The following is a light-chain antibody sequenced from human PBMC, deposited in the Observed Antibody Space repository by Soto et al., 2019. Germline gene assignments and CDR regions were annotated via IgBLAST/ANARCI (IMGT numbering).Light chain of an antibody. J-gene: IGLJ3*02. V-gene: IGLV2-23*02. CDR3: CSYAGSTTFE. CDR1: SSDVGSYNL. CDR2: EVT. Sequence: QSALTQPASVSGSPGQSITISCTGTSSDVGSYNLVSWYQQHPGKAPKLVIYEVTKRPSGVSDRFSGSKSGNTASLTISGLQAEDEADYHCCSYAGSTTFEFGGGTKLTVL.